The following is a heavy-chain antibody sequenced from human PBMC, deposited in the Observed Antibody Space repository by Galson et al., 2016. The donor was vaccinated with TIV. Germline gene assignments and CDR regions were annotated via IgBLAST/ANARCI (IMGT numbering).Heavy chain of an antibody. CDR2: IRGKPYGGTT. J-gene: IGHJ4*02. CDR3: TRDARYYDFWSGYHFDFDN. CDR1: GFTFGDHA. V-gene: IGHV3-49*04. D-gene: IGHD3-3*01. Sequence: SLRLSCATSGFTFGDHAMSWVRQAPGKGLEWVGFIRGKPYGGTTEYAASVKGRFTISRDDSKSIAYLHMNSLKTEDTAAYYCTRDARYYDFWSGYHFDFDNWGQGTLVSVSS.